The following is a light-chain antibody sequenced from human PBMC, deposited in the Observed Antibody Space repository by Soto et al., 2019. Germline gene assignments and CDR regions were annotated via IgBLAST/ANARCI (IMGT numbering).Light chain of an antibody. CDR1: QSISSY. CDR3: QQSYSTPIT. Sequence: DIQMTQSPGSVSASVGEGVTITCRASQSISSYLNWYQQKPGKAPKLLIYAASSLQSGVPSRFSGSGSGTDFTLTISSLQPEDFATYYCQQSYSTPITFGQGTRLEIK. J-gene: IGKJ5*01. CDR2: AAS. V-gene: IGKV1-39*01.